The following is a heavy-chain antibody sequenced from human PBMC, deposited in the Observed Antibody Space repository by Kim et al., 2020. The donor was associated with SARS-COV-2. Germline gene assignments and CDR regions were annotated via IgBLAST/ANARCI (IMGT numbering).Heavy chain of an antibody. Sequence: GGSLRLSCAASGFTFSDSAMYWVRQASGKGLEWVGRIRSKANSYATVYAASVKGRFTISRDDSKNTAYLQMNSLKTEDTAIYYCTRVPPYSNSWWDAFDIWGQGTMVTVSS. V-gene: IGHV3-73*01. J-gene: IGHJ3*02. D-gene: IGHD6-13*01. CDR1: GFTFSDSA. CDR2: IRSKANSYAT. CDR3: TRVPPYSNSWWDAFDI.